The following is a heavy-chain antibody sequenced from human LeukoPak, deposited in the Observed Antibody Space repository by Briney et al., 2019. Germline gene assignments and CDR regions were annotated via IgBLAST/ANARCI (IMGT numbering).Heavy chain of an antibody. J-gene: IGHJ4*02. Sequence: SETLSHTCTVSGGSIRGYFWSWIRQPPGKGLEWIGHIYSSGSTTYTPSLQGRVTISLDTSKNQFSLKLSSVTAADTAVYYCARHYDSGSYPLDFWGQGTLVTVSS. V-gene: IGHV4-59*08. CDR2: IYSSGST. CDR3: ARHYDSGSYPLDF. CDR1: GGSIRGYF. D-gene: IGHD3-10*01.